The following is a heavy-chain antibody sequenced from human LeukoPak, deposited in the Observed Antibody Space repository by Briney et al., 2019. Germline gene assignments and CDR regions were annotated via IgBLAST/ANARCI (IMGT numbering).Heavy chain of an antibody. V-gene: IGHV1-18*01. CDR3: ARVGGDYYYYYYYMDA. J-gene: IGHJ6*03. CDR2: ISAYNGNT. D-gene: IGHD4-17*01. CDR1: GGTFSSYA. Sequence: ASVKVSCKASGGTFSSYAINWVRQAPGQGLEWMGWISAYNGNTNYAQKLQGRVTMTTDTSTSTAYMELRSLRSDDTAVYYCARVGGDYYYYYYYMDAWGKGTTVTVSS.